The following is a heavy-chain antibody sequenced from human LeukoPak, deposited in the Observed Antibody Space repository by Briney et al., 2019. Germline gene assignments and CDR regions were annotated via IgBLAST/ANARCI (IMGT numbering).Heavy chain of an antibody. V-gene: IGHV4-34*01. D-gene: IGHD3/OR15-3a*01. J-gene: IGHJ6*02. CDR2: INHSGST. Sequence: SETLSLTRAVYGGSFSGYYWSWIRQPPGKGLEWIGEINHSGSTTYNPSLRSRVTISEDTSKNKFSLKLSSVTAADTAVYYGARDPPRDWLSGFYYYYGMDVWGQGTTVTVSS. CDR3: ARDPPRDWLSGFYYYYGMDV. CDR1: GGSFSGYY.